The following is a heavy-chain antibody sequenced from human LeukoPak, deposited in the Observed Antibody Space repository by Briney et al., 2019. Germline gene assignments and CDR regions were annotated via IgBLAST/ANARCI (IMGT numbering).Heavy chain of an antibody. CDR2: ISTYNGNT. Sequence: ASVKVSCKASGYTFTTYGINWVRQAPGQGLEWMGWISTYNGNTNYAQKLQGRVTMTTDTSTSTAYMELRSLSSDDTAVYYCARDTPRPVPRGFEYWGQGTLVTVSS. J-gene: IGHJ4*02. CDR1: GYTFTTYG. CDR3: ARDTPRPVPRGFEY. V-gene: IGHV1-18*01.